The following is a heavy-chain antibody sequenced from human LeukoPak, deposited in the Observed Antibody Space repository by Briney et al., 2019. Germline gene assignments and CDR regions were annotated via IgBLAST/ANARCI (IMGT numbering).Heavy chain of an antibody. CDR3: AKDPFSFYPHGDYVGPQWWSYNWFDP. CDR2: IRYDGSNK. Sequence: GGSLRLSCAASGFTFSSYGMHWVRQAPGKGLEWVAFIRYDGSNKYYADSVKGRFTISRDNSKNTLYLQMNSLRAEDTAVYYCAKDPFSFYPHGDYVGPQWWSYNWFDPWGQGTLVTVSS. D-gene: IGHD4-17*01. CDR1: GFTFSSYG. J-gene: IGHJ5*02. V-gene: IGHV3-30*02.